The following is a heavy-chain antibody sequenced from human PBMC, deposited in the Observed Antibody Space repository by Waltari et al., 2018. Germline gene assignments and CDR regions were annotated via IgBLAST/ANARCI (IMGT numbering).Heavy chain of an antibody. CDR2: IYHSGST. V-gene: IGHV4-34*02. CDR3: AGAYSSSWGYYYYGMDV. Sequence: QVQLQQWGAGLLKPSETLSLTCTVYGGSFSGYYWGWIRQPPGKGLEWIGSIYHSGSTYYNPSLKSRVTISVDTSKNQFSLKLSSVTAADTAVYYCAGAYSSSWGYYYYGMDVWGQGTTVTVSS. CDR1: GGSFSGYY. D-gene: IGHD6-13*01. J-gene: IGHJ6*02.